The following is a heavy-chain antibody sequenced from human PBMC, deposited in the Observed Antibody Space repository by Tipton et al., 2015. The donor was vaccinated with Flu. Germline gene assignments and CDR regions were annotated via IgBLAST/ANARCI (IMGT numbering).Heavy chain of an antibody. V-gene: IGHV4-34*01. CDR3: ARVGGYSYVLSRTPLGLCYFDY. CDR2: INHSGST. J-gene: IGHJ4*02. CDR1: GGSFSGYY. D-gene: IGHD5-18*01. Sequence: TLSLTCAVYGGSFSGYYWSWIRQPPGKGLEWIGEINHSGSTNYNPSLKSRVTISVDTSKNQFSLKLSSVTAADTAVYYCARVGGYSYVLSRTPLGLCYFDYWGQGTLVTVSS.